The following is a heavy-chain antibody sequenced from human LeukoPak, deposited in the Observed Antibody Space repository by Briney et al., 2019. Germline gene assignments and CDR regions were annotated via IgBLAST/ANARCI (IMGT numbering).Heavy chain of an antibody. V-gene: IGHV4-34*01. CDR1: GGSFSNYY. CDR3: ARRWNYGRNYYIDV. D-gene: IGHD1-7*01. Sequence: SETLSLTCAVYGGSFSNYYWSWLRQPPGKGLQWIGEINDGGRINYNPSLMSRVTISVDTSKNQFSLRLTSVTARDTAGDYCARRWNYGRNYYIDVWGKGATVSVSS. J-gene: IGHJ6*03. CDR2: INDGGRI.